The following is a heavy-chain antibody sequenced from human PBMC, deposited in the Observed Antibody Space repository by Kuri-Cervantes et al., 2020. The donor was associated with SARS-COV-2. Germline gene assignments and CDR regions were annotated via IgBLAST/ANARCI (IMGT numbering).Heavy chain of an antibody. CDR3: ARSANYGSGSYYMSYGMDV. CDR1: GFTFSSYW. D-gene: IGHD3-10*01. Sequence: GGSLRLSCAASGFTFSSYWMSWVRQAPGKVLERVANIKQDGSEKYYVDSVKGRFTISRDNAKNSLYLQLNSLRAEDTAVYYCARSANYGSGSYYMSYGMDVWGQGATVTVSS. V-gene: IGHV3-7*05. J-gene: IGHJ6*02. CDR2: IKQDGSEK.